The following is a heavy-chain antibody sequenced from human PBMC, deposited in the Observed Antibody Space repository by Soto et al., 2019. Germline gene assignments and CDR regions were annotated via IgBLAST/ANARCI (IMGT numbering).Heavy chain of an antibody. CDR3: ANQVMHSFVVVAPNSIDY. D-gene: IGHD2-15*01. V-gene: IGHV3-23*01. CDR2: ISGSGGST. J-gene: IGHJ4*02. Sequence: GGSLRLSCAASGVTFSSYAMSWVRQAPGKGLEWVSAISGSGGSTYYADSVKGRFTISRDNSKNTLYLQMNSRRAEETAVYYDANQVMHSFVVVAPNSIDYSAQQTLVPVSS. CDR1: GVTFSSYA.